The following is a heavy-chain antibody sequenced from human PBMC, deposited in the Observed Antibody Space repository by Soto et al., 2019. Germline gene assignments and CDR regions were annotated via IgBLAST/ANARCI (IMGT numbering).Heavy chain of an antibody. V-gene: IGHV1-69*13. J-gene: IGHJ4*02. CDR3: SRARQQLAMTSFDY. CDR2: IIPIFGSP. CDR1: GGTFSTYA. Sequence: GASVKVSCKASGGTFSTYAFSWVRQAPGQGLEWLGGIIPIFGSPNYAQKFQGRVTITADESTSTVYMELSGLRSEDTAVFSCSRARQQLAMTSFDYWGQGTLVTVSS. D-gene: IGHD1-1*01.